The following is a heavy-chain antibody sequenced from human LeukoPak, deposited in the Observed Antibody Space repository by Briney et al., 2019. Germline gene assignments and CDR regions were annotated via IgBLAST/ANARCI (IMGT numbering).Heavy chain of an antibody. CDR1: GGSISSYY. J-gene: IGHJ6*02. CDR2: IYTSGST. D-gene: IGHD3-10*01. V-gene: IGHV4-4*07. CDR3: ARGWITMVRGADYYYYYYGMDV. Sequence: SETLSLTCTVSGGSISSYYWSWIRQPAGKGLEWIGRIYTSGSTNYNPSLKSRVTMSVDTSKNQFSLKLSSVTAADTAVYYCARGWITMVRGADYYYYYYGMDVWGQGTTVTVSS.